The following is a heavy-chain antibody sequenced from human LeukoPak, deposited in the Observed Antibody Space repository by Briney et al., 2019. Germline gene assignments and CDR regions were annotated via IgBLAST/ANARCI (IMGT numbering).Heavy chain of an antibody. CDR1: GGFNTHYY. CDR2: IYHSGST. Sequence: SETLSLTCSVSGGFNTHYYWSWMRQPPGRGLEWIGYIYHSGSTNYNPSLKSRVTISIDRSKNQFSLNVTSVTAADTAVYYCARGGTSCSTTSCSTWFGPWGQGTLVTVSS. V-gene: IGHV4-59*01. D-gene: IGHD2-2*01. CDR3: ARGGTSCSTTSCSTWFGP. J-gene: IGHJ5*02.